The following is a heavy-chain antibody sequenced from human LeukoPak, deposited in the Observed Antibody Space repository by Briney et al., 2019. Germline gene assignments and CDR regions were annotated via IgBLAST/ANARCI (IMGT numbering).Heavy chain of an antibody. CDR2: IYYSGST. CDR1: GGSISSGGYS. J-gene: IGHJ5*02. Sequence: PSETLSLTCAVSGGSISSGGYSWSWIRQPPGKGLEWIGYIYYSGSTNYNPSLKSRVTISVDTSKNQFSLKLSSVTAADTAVYYCARLRFSGYYDFWSGYPDWFDPWGQGTLVTVSS. CDR3: ARLRFSGYYDFWSGYPDWFDP. D-gene: IGHD3-3*01. V-gene: IGHV4-61*08.